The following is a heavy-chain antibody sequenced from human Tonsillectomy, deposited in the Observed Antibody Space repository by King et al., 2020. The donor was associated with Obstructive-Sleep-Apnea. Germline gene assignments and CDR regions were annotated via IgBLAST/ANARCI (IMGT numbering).Heavy chain of an antibody. CDR2: ISSSTSYI. CDR1: GFTFSSYN. Sequence: VQLVESGGGLVKPGGSLRLSCAASGFTFSSYNMNWVRQAPGKGLEWVSSISSSTSYIYYADSGKGRFTISRDNAKNSLYLQMNSLRAEDTAVYYCARDRGGGRRYYGMDVWGQGTTVTVSS. CDR3: ARDRGGGRRYYGMDV. J-gene: IGHJ6*02. V-gene: IGHV3-21*01. D-gene: IGHD2-15*01.